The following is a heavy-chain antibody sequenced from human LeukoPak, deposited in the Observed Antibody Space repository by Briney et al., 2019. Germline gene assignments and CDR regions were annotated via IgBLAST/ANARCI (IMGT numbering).Heavy chain of an antibody. CDR2: IIPIFGTA. J-gene: IGHJ6*02. V-gene: IGHV1-69*13. CDR1: GGTFSSYA. CDR3: ARSVFGVYYWYGMDV. D-gene: IGHD3-3*01. Sequence: GASVKVSCKASGGTFSSYAISWVRQAPGQGLEWMGGIIPIFGTANYAQKFQGRATITADESTSTAYMELSSLRSEDTAVYYCARSVFGVYYWYGMDVWGQGTTVTVSS.